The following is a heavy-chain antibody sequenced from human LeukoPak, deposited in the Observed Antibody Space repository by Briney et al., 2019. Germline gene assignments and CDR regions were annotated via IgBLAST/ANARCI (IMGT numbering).Heavy chain of an antibody. J-gene: IGHJ4*02. Sequence: GGSLRLSCAASGFTFSNYNINWVRQAPGKGLEWVSSISSRGSYIYYADSVKGRFAISADNAMNSLYLQMNSLRAEDTAVYYCAGGYSSSWYDLYYFDYWGQGTLVTVSS. CDR2: ISSRGSYI. CDR3: AGGYSSSWYDLYYFDY. D-gene: IGHD6-13*01. V-gene: IGHV3-21*01. CDR1: GFTFSNYN.